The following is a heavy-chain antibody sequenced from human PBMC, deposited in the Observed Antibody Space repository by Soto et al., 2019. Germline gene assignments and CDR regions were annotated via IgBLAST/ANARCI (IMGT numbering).Heavy chain of an antibody. Sequence: PGESKKISSRWSGYRFTSHGGGWMRQMQGKGLDWMGIIYPGDSDARYSPSFQGQVTISADKSIHTAYLQWSSLKASDTAMYYCARLRADCSGDSCYSYYFDYWGQRTLVTVSS. CDR1: GYRFTSHG. J-gene: IGHJ4*02. V-gene: IGHV5-51*01. CDR3: ARLRADCSGDSCYSYYFDY. D-gene: IGHD2-15*01. CDR2: IYPGDSDA.